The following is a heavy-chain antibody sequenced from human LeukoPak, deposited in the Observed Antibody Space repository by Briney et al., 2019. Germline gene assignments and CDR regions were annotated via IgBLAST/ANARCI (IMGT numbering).Heavy chain of an antibody. D-gene: IGHD6-19*01. CDR3: ARQNPSKAVYFDY. V-gene: IGHV4-4*09. Sequence: SETLSLTCTVSGGSISSYYWSWIRQPPGKGLEWIGYIYTSGSTNYNPSLKSRVTISVDTSKNQFSLKLSSVTAADTAVYYCARQNPSKAVYFDYWGQGTLVTVSS. J-gene: IGHJ4*02. CDR1: GGSISSYY. CDR2: IYTSGST.